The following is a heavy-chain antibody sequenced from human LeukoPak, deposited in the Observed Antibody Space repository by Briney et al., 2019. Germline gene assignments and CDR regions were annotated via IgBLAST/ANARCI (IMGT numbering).Heavy chain of an antibody. Sequence: GGSLRLSCAASGFTFSSYWMHWVRQAPGNGLVWVSRINSDGSSTSYADSVKGRFTISRDNAKNTLYLQMNSLRAEDTAVYYCARDPQLRFLEWFDYWGQGTLVTVSS. V-gene: IGHV3-74*01. J-gene: IGHJ4*02. D-gene: IGHD3-3*01. CDR3: ARDPQLRFLEWFDY. CDR1: GFTFSSYW. CDR2: INSDGSST.